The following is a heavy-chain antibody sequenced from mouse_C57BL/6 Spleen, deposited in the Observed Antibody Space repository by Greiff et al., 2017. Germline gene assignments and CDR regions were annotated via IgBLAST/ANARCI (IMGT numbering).Heavy chain of an antibody. J-gene: IGHJ1*03. CDR3: ARLYGSSHWYFDV. D-gene: IGHD1-1*01. CDR1: GYTFTSYW. CDR2: IDPSDSYT. Sequence: QVQLQQPGAELVMPGASVKLSCKASGYTFTSYWMHWVKQRPGQGLEWIGEIDPSDSYTNSNQKFKGKSTLTVDKSSSTAYMQLSSLTSEDSAVYYCARLYGSSHWYFDVWGTGTTVTVSS. V-gene: IGHV1-69*01.